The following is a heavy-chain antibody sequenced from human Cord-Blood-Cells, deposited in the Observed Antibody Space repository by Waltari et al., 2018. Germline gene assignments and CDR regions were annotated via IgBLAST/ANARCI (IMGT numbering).Heavy chain of an antibody. D-gene: IGHD3-10*01. J-gene: IGHJ4*02. V-gene: IGHV6-1*03. Sequence: QVQLQQSGPGLVKPSQTLSLTCAISGDSVSSNSAAWNWIRQSPSRGLEWLVRTCYRSTWDNDYAVSVTTSITINPDSSKNQFSLQLYSVTPEDTAVYYCASLGVMVRGGGVDYWGQGTLVTVAS. CDR2: TCYRSTWDN. CDR1: GDSVSSNSAA. CDR3: ASLGVMVRGGGVDY.